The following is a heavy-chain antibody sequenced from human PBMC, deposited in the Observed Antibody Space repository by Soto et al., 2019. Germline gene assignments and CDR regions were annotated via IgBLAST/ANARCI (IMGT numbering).Heavy chain of an antibody. CDR3: ARGLRPHYYDSSGYAYSFDY. CDR1: GYTFTSYA. D-gene: IGHD3-22*01. V-gene: IGHV1-3*01. Sequence: ASVKVSCKASGYTFTSYAMHWVRQAPGQRLEWMGWINAGNGNTKYSQKFQGRVTITRDTSASTAYMELSSLRSEDTAVYYCARGLRPHYYDSSGYAYSFDYWGQGTLVTVYS. CDR2: INAGNGNT. J-gene: IGHJ4*01.